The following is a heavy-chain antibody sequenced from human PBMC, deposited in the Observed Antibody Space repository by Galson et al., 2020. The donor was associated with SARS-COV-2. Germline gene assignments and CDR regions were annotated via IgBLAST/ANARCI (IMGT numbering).Heavy chain of an antibody. CDR1: GGSISSGGYY. CDR2: IYYSGST. V-gene: IGHV4-31*03. Sequence: ASETLSLTCTVSGGSISSGGYYWSWIRQHPGKGLEWIGYIYYSGSTYYNPSLKSRVTISVDTSKNQFSLKLSSVTAADTAVYYCAREAGSGSYYSRYYFDYWGQGTLVTVSS. D-gene: IGHD3-10*01. J-gene: IGHJ4*02. CDR3: AREAGSGSYYSRYYFDY.